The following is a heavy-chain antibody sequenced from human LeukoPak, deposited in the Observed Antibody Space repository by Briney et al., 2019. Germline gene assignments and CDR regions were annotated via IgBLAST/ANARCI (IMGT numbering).Heavy chain of an antibody. CDR3: ARGLVFGESLTRFDY. J-gene: IGHJ4*02. V-gene: IGHV4-30-4*08. CDR1: GGSIRSGDYY. D-gene: IGHD3-10*01. Sequence: PSETLSLTCTVSGGSIRSGDYYRSWIRQPPGKGLEWIGYIYYSGSTYYNPSLKSRVTISVDTSKNQFSLKLSSVAAADTAVYYCARGLVFGESLTRFDYWGQGTLVTVSS. CDR2: IYYSGST.